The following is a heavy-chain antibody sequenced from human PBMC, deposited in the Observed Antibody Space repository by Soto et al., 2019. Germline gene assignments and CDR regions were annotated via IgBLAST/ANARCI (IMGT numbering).Heavy chain of an antibody. D-gene: IGHD5-18*01. J-gene: IGHJ6*02. CDR3: AREMDTAMVNYYYYGMDV. CDR2: IIPIFGTA. Sequence: QVQLVQSGAEVKKPGSSVKVSCKASGGTFSSYAISWVRQAPGQGLEWMGGIIPIFGTANYAQKFQGRVTITADESTSTAYMELSSLRSEDTAVYCCAREMDTAMVNYYYYGMDVWGQGTTVTVSS. V-gene: IGHV1-69*01. CDR1: GGTFSSYA.